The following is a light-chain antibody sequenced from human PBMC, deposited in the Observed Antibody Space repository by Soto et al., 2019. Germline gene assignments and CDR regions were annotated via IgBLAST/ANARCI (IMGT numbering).Light chain of an antibody. CDR2: DAS. Sequence: DIHMAQSRSSLSASVLGIVTITCRASQSISSWLAWYQQKPGKAPKLLIYDASSLESGVPSRFSGSGSGTEFTLTISSLQPDDFATYYCQQYNSYSPAFGQGTKVDIK. J-gene: IGKJ1*01. CDR3: QQYNSYSPA. V-gene: IGKV1-5*01. CDR1: QSISSW.